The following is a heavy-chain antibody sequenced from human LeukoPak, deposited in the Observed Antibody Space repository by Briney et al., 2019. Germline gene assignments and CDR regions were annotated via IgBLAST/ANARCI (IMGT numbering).Heavy chain of an antibody. Sequence: SETLSLTCAVYGGSFSGYYWSWIRHPPGKGLEWSGEINHSGSTNYNPSLKRRVTISLDTTQNHFSLKLSSVTGADTAVYFCAGQSIGRQRLHYWGQGTLVTVSS. CDR3: AGQSIGRQRLHY. CDR2: INHSGST. CDR1: GGSFSGYY. D-gene: IGHD6-25*01. J-gene: IGHJ4*02. V-gene: IGHV4-34*01.